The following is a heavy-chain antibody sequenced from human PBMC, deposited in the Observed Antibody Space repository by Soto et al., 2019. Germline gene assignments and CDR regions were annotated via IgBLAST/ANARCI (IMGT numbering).Heavy chain of an antibody. D-gene: IGHD3-16*01. CDR1: GVSFSSYA. V-gene: IGHV3-23*01. CDR3: AKAWRANWGAFDI. Sequence: EVQLSESGGGLVQHGGSLRLSCAASGVSFSSYAMSWVRHAPGKGQEWVSAISGSGGSTYYPDSVKGRFTITRDNSENTQYLQRNSLRAEATAVYYCAKAWRANWGAFDIWGQGTMVTVSA. J-gene: IGHJ3*02. CDR2: ISGSGGST.